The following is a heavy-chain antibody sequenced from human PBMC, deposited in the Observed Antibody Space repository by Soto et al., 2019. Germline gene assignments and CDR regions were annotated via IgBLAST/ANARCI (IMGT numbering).Heavy chain of an antibody. D-gene: IGHD3-22*01. CDR2: INHSGRV. V-gene: IGHV4-34*01. J-gene: IGHJ5*01. CDR1: GGSFSGHS. CDR3: STRAYDTNGYYRFDP. Sequence: SETLSLTCAVYGGSFSGHSWTWIRQSPGKGLEWIGDINHSGRVNYSPSLKSRVTISPDTSKNQFSLTLSAVTAADTAMYYCSTRAYDTNGYYRFDPWGQGTLVTVSS.